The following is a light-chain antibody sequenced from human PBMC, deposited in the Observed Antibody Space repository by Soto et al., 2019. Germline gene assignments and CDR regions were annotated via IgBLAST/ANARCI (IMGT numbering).Light chain of an antibody. CDR3: QQYNNWPRA. CDR1: QSVSSD. Sequence: EIVMTQSPATLSVSPGERATLSCRASQSVSSDLAWYQQKPGQAPRLLIYGASTRATGIPTRFSGSGSGTEFTLTLSSLQSEDFTVYYYQQYNNWPRAFGPGTKVDIK. V-gene: IGKV3-15*01. CDR2: GAS. J-gene: IGKJ3*01.